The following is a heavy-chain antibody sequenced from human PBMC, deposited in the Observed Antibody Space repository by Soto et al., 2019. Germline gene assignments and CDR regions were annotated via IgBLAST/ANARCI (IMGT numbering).Heavy chain of an antibody. D-gene: IGHD6-19*01. Sequence: LSLTCTVSGGSISSYYWSWIRQPAGKGLEWIGRIYTSGSTNYNPSLKSRVTMSVDTSKNQFSLKLSSVTAADTAVYYCARERKYSSGSGPSRWFDPWGQGTLVTVSS. CDR2: IYTSGST. CDR3: ARERKYSSGSGPSRWFDP. CDR1: GGSISSYY. J-gene: IGHJ5*02. V-gene: IGHV4-4*07.